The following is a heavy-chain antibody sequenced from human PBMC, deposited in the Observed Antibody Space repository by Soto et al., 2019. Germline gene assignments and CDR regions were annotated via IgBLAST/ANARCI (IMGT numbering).Heavy chain of an antibody. J-gene: IGHJ4*02. CDR2: INHSGST. CDR3: ALNYYGSGSYPYY. CDR1: GGSFSGYY. D-gene: IGHD3-10*01. Sequence: SETLSLTCAVYGGSFSGYYWSWIRQPPGKGLEWIGEINHSGSTNYNPSLKSRVTISVDTSKNQFSLKLSSVTAADTAVYYCALNYYGSGSYPYYWGQGTLVTVSS. V-gene: IGHV4-34*01.